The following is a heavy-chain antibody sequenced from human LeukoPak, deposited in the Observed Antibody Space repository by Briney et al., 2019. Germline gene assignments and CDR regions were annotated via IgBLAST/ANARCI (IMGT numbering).Heavy chain of an antibody. J-gene: IGHJ4*02. D-gene: IGHD5-24*01. CDR1: GGSFSGYY. Sequence: SETLSLTCAVYGGSFSGYYWSWIRQPPGKGLEWIGYIYYSGSTNYNPSLKSRVTISVDTSKNQFSLKLSSVTAADTAVYYCARLSRGYNFDYWGQGTLVTVSS. V-gene: IGHV4-59*08. CDR2: IYYSGST. CDR3: ARLSRGYNFDY.